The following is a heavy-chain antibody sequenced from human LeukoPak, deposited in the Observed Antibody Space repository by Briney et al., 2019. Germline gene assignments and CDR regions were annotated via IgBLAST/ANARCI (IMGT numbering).Heavy chain of an antibody. CDR2: INYSGNT. D-gene: IGHD4-17*01. J-gene: IGHJ4*02. CDR3: AREGRQDYVYFDY. Sequence: PSETLSLTCTVSGGSISDYYWSWIRQPPGNGLEWIGYINYSGNTNYNPSLKSRATISVDTSKNQFSLRLTSVTAADTAVFYCAREGRQDYVYFDYWGQGSLVTVSS. CDR1: GGSISDYY. V-gene: IGHV4-59*01.